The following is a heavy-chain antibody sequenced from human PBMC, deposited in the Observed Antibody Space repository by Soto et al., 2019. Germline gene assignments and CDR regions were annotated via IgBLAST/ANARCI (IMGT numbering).Heavy chain of an antibody. CDR3: ARDTYYYDSSGYGIDY. V-gene: IGHV3-33*01. J-gene: IGHJ4*02. D-gene: IGHD3-22*01. Sequence: GGSLRLSCAASGFTFSSYGMHWVRQAPGKGLEWVAVIWYDGSNKYYADSVKGRFTISRDNSKNTLYLQMNSLRAEDTAVYYCARDTYYYDSSGYGIDYWGQGTLVTVSS. CDR1: GFTFSSYG. CDR2: IWYDGSNK.